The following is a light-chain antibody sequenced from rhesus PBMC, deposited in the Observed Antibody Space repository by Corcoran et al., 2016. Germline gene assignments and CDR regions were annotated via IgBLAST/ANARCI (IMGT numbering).Light chain of an antibody. CDR1: ENVNNY. CDR2: KAS. CDR3: QHGYGTPFT. V-gene: IGKV1-74*01. Sequence: DIQMTQSPSSLSASVGDRVTITCRASENVNNYLNWYQQKPGKAPKLLIYKASPLQSGVPSRVSGSGSGTAYTFTISSLPPEDVATYYCQHGYGTPFTFGPGTKLDIK. J-gene: IGKJ3*01.